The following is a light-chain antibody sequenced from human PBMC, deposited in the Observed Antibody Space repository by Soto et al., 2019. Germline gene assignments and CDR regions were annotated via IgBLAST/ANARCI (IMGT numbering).Light chain of an antibody. CDR3: GSYTSSSNYV. CDR2: EVS. J-gene: IGLJ1*01. CDR1: IHYDF. Sequence: QSVLTQPASVSGSPGQSITISCTGYIHYDFVSWYQQHPGTAPKLVIYEVSNRPSGTSDRFSGSKSDHTASLTISGLQTEDEAVYYCGSYTSSSNYVFGTGTKVTVL. V-gene: IGLV2-14*01.